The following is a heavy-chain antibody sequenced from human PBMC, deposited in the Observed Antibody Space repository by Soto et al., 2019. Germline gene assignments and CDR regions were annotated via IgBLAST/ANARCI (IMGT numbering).Heavy chain of an antibody. V-gene: IGHV3-48*04. Sequence: SGGSLRLSCAASGFTFSSYSMNWVRQAPGKGLEWVSYISSSSSTTSYADSVKGRFTISRDNAKNTLYLQMNSLRAEDAAVYYCTRRGCSTTGCYFNWGRGTLVTVSS. D-gene: IGHD2-2*01. CDR2: ISSSSSTT. CDR1: GFTFSSYS. CDR3: TRRGCSTTGCYFN. J-gene: IGHJ4*02.